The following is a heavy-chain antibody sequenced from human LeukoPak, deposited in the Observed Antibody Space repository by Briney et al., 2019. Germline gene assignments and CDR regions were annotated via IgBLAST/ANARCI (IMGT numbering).Heavy chain of an antibody. Sequence: SETLSLTCTVSGDSITSYYWTWIRQPPGKGLEWIGYVHHSGSTNYNPSLKSRLTISVDMSKNQFSLKLTSVSAADTAVYYCARHNAYLVSAAYVYWGKDPLHTVSS. V-gene: IGHV4-59*01. J-gene: IGHJ1*01. CDR3: ARHNAYLVSAAYVY. D-gene: IGHD3-16*01. CDR2: VHHSGST. CDR1: GDSITSYY.